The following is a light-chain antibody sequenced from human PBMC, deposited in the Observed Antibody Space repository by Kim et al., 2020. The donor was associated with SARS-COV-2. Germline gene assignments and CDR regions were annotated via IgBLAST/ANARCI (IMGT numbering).Light chain of an antibody. J-gene: IGLJ3*02. CDR3: GTWDSRLSGLV. CDR2: DNN. Sequence: QSVLTQPPSVSAAPGQKVTISCSGSSSNIGNNYVSWYQQLPGTAPKLLIYDNNKRPSGIPDRFSGSKSGTSATLGITGLQTGDEADYYCGTWDSRLSGLVFGGGTQLTVL. V-gene: IGLV1-51*01. CDR1: SSNIGNNY.